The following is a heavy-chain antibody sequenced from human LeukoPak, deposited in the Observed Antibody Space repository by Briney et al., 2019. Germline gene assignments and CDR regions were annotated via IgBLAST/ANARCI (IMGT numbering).Heavy chain of an antibody. J-gene: IGHJ5*02. CDR3: ARDAGNSGYGCDL. CDR1: GFIFSQYS. D-gene: IGHD5-12*01. V-gene: IGHV3-48*01. Sequence: GGSLRLSCAASGFIFSQYSMNWVRQAPGKGLEWVSHIRSSSETFYADSVKGRFTISRDSARNSLYLQMNNLRGEDTAIYYCARDAGNSGYGCDLWGQGTLVTVSS. CDR2: IRSSSET.